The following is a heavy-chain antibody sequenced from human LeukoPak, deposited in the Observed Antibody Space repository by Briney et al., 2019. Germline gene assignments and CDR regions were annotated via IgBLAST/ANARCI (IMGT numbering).Heavy chain of an antibody. J-gene: IGHJ4*02. V-gene: IGHV4-59*08. CDR3: ARHFGIDFDY. Sequence: KPSETLSLTCTVSGGSISSYYWSWIRQPPGKGLEWIGYIYYSGSTNYNPSLESRVTISVDTSKNQFSLKLSSVTAADTAVYYCARHFGIDFDYWGQGTLVTVSS. CDR2: IYYSGST. CDR1: GGSISSYY. D-gene: IGHD3-3*01.